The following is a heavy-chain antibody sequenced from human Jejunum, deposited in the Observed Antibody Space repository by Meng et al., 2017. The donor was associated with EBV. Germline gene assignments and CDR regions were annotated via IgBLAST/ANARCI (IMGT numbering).Heavy chain of an antibody. Sequence: VQLQESGPGLVKPSETSSLTCTVSGGSVSTASYYWSWIRQSPGKGLEWIGYIYYSGNTNYNPSLKSRATITVDTSKNQFSLKLSSVTAADTAVYYCARVVDYYERSGYPDFWGQGTLVTVSS. CDR1: GGSVSTASYY. CDR3: ARVVDYYERSGYPDF. D-gene: IGHD3-22*01. CDR2: IYYSGNT. V-gene: IGHV4-61*01. J-gene: IGHJ4*02.